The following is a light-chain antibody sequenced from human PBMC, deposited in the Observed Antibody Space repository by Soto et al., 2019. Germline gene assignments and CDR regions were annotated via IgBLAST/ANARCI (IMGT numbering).Light chain of an antibody. CDR3: QQYDSYPWT. CDR1: QSISSY. CDR2: AAS. V-gene: IGKV1-39*01. Sequence: EIQMTQSPSSLSASVGDRVTITCRASQSISSYLNWYQQKPGKAPKLLIYAASSLQSGVPSRFSGSGSGTDFTLTISSLQPDDFATYYCQQYDSYPWTFGQGTKVDIK. J-gene: IGKJ1*01.